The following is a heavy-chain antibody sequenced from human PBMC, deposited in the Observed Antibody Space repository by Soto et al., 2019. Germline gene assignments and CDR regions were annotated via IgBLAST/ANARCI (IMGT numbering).Heavy chain of an antibody. Sequence: SETLSLTCAVYGGSFSGYYWTWIRQPPGKGLEWIGEINHRGSTNYNPSLKSRFTISVDRSKNQFSLNMSSVTAADTAVYYCATDLIAVADFPYHGLDVWGQGTTVTVSS. D-gene: IGHD6-19*01. V-gene: IGHV4-34*01. CDR1: GGSFSGYY. J-gene: IGHJ6*02. CDR2: INHRGST. CDR3: ATDLIAVADFPYHGLDV.